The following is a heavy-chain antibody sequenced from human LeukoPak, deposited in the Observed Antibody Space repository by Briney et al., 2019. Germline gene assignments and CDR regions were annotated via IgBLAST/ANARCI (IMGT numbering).Heavy chain of an antibody. D-gene: IGHD3-10*01. CDR2: NSGGSS. Sequence: GGSLRLSCAASGFTFSTYGVYWVRQAPGKGLEWVSSNSGGSSYYADSVKGRFTISRDNSKNTLYLQMNSLRAEDTAVYYCAKVADYYGSGSYYNAREAFDIWGQGTMVTVSS. V-gene: IGHV3-23*01. CDR1: GFTFSTYG. J-gene: IGHJ3*02. CDR3: AKVADYYGSGSYYNAREAFDI.